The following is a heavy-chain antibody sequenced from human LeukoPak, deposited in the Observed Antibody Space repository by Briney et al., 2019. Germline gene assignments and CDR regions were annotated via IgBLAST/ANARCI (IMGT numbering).Heavy chain of an antibody. Sequence: LSLTCTVSGDSISSSDYYWGWIRQPPGKGLEWVSYISSSGITRYYADSVKGRFTISRDNAQNSLSLQMNSLRAEDTAVYYCARGDYGDYSRIDYWGQGTLVTVSS. CDR1: GDSISSSDYY. V-gene: IGHV3-11*01. D-gene: IGHD4-17*01. CDR2: ISSSGITR. J-gene: IGHJ4*02. CDR3: ARGDYGDYSRIDY.